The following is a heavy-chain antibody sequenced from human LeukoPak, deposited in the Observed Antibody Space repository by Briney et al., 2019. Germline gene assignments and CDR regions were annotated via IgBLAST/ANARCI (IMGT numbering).Heavy chain of an antibody. J-gene: IGHJ4*01. D-gene: IGHD3-16*01. CDR3: ARVWGYDRTAGGGGFDY. Sequence: ASVKVSCKASGYTFTGYYMHWVRQAPGQGLEWMGWINPNSGGTNYAQKLQGRVTMTTDTSTSTAYMELRSLRSDDTAVYYCARVWGYDRTAGGGGFDYWGHGTLVTVSS. CDR2: INPNSGGT. V-gene: IGHV1-2*02. CDR1: GYTFTGYY.